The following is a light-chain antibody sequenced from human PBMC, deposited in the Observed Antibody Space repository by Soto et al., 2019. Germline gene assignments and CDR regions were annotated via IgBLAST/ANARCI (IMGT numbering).Light chain of an antibody. CDR2: DAS. CDR1: QTISTW. CDR3: QQYHSFSFT. Sequence: DIQVTQSPPTLSASVGDRVTITCRASQTISTWMAWYQQKPGKAPKLLVYDASTLQSGVASRFSGSGSGTEFTLTISSLQPDGSATYYCQQYHSFSFTFGQGTKVDIK. J-gene: IGKJ2*01. V-gene: IGKV1-5*01.